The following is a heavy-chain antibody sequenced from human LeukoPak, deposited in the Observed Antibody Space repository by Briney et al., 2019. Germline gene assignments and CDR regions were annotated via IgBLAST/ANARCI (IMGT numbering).Heavy chain of an antibody. V-gene: IGHV6-1*01. D-gene: IGHD3-22*01. CDR2: TYYRSKWYN. CDR3: ARDPKNYYDSSGYYRSLLSDY. CDR1: GDSVSSNSAA. J-gene: IGHJ4*02. Sequence: SQTLSLTCAISGDSVSSNSAAWNWIRQSPSRGLEWLGRTYYRSKWYNDYAVSVKSRITINPDTSKNQFSLQLNSVTPEDTAVYYCARDPKNYYDSSGYYRSLLSDYWGQGTLVTVSS.